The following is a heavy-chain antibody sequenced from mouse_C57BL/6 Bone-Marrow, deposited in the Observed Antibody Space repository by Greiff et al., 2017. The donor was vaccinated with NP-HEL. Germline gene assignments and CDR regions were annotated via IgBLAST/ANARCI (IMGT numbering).Heavy chain of an antibody. V-gene: IGHV3-6*01. CDR1: GYSITSGYY. CDR3: ARGYYGTSFDY. D-gene: IGHD1-1*01. CDR2: ISYDGSN. J-gene: IGHJ2*01. Sequence: EVQLQESGPGLVKPSQSLSLTCSVTGYSITSGYYWNWIRQFPGNKLEWMGYISYDGSNNYNPSLKNLISITRDTSKNKFFLKLTSVTTEDTATYYCARGYYGTSFDYWGQGTTLTVSS.